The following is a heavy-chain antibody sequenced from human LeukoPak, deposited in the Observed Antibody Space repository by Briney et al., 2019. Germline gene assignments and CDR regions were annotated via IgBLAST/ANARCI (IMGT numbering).Heavy chain of an antibody. CDR3: ARQTGSGLFILP. CDR2: IYYSGNT. CDR1: GVSISSSNSY. D-gene: IGHD3/OR15-3a*01. J-gene: IGHJ4*02. Sequence: PSETLSLTCTVSGVSISSSNSYWGWIRQPPGKGLEWIGSIYYSGNTYYNASLKSQVSISIDTSKDQFSLRLTSVTAADTAVYYCARQTGSGLFILPGGQGTLVTVSS. V-gene: IGHV4-39*01.